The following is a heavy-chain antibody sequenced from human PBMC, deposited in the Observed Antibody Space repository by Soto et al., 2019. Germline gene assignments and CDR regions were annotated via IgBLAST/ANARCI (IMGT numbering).Heavy chain of an antibody. J-gene: IGHJ4*02. CDR1: GYSFTSLD. D-gene: IGHD1-26*01. CDR3: ARGVTAGVDY. CDR2: MQPSSGRT. Sequence: VKVSCKASGYSFTSLDINWVRQTTGQGLEWMGWMQPSSGRTGYAQKFQGRVTMTRDTSINTAYMELSSLTSDDTAFYYCARGVTAGVDYWGQGTLVTV. V-gene: IGHV1-8*01.